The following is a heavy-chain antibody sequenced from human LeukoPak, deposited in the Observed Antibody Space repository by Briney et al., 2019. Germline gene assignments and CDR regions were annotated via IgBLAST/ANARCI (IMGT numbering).Heavy chain of an antibody. Sequence: PSETLSLTCTVSGGSISSSSYYWGWIRQPPGKGLEWIGSIYYSGSTYYNPSLKSRVTISVDTSKNQFSLKLSSVTAADTAVYYCARTLRHFDLWGRGTLVTVSS. D-gene: IGHD4-17*01. CDR2: IYYSGST. CDR1: GGSISSSSYY. J-gene: IGHJ2*01. V-gene: IGHV4-39*01. CDR3: ARTLRHFDL.